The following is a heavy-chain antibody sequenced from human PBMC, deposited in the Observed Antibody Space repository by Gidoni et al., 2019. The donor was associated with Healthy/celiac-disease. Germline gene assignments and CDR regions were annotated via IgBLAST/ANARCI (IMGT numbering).Heavy chain of an antibody. CDR2: ISSSSSYI. CDR1: GFPFSSYS. J-gene: IGHJ4*02. D-gene: IGHD4-17*01. Sequence: EVQLVESGGGLVKPGGSMSLPCAASGFPFSSYSMNWVRQAPGKGLEWVSSISSSSSYIYYADSVKGRFTISRDNAKNSLYLQMNSLRAEDTAVYYCARDQELNYGGSFDYWGQGTLVTVSS. V-gene: IGHV3-21*01. CDR3: ARDQELNYGGSFDY.